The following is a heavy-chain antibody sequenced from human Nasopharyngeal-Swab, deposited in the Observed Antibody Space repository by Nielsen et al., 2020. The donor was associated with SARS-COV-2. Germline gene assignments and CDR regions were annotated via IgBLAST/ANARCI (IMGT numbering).Heavy chain of an antibody. CDR3: ARADSYGYRGPFDY. V-gene: IGHV3-30-3*01. Sequence: VRQAPGKGLEWVAVISYDGSNKYYADSVKGRFTISRDNAKNSLYLQMNSLRAEDTAAYYCARADSYGYRGPFDYWGQGTLVTVSS. CDR2: ISYDGSNK. J-gene: IGHJ4*02. D-gene: IGHD5-18*01.